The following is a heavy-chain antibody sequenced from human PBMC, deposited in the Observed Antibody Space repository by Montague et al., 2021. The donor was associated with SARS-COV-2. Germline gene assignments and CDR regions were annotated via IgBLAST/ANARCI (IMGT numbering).Heavy chain of an antibody. V-gene: IGHV6-1*01. CDR2: TYYRSKWYT. Sequence: CVISGGGVSSKSAAWNWIRQSPSRGLEWLGRTYYRSKWYTDYAVSVRSRVTVNSDTSKNQVSLHLTSVTPDDTAVYFCARDLGISLSTGRVDAFDVWGQGTMVTVSS. D-gene: IGHD5/OR15-5a*01. CDR1: GGGVSSKSAA. J-gene: IGHJ3*01. CDR3: ARDLGISLSTGRVDAFDV.